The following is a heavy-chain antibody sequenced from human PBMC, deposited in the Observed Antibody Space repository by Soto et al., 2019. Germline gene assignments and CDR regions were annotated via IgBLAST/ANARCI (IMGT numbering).Heavy chain of an antibody. V-gene: IGHV1-2*02. D-gene: IGHD3-22*01. J-gene: IGHJ1*01. CDR3: VTSHDYYDSSGYYPEYFQH. Sequence: ASVKVSCKASGYTFTGYYMHWVRQAPGQGLEWMGWINPNSGGTNYAQKFQGRVTMTRDTSISTAYMELSRLRSDDTAVYYCVTSHDYYDSSGYYPEYFQHWGQGTLVTVSS. CDR2: INPNSGGT. CDR1: GYTFTGYY.